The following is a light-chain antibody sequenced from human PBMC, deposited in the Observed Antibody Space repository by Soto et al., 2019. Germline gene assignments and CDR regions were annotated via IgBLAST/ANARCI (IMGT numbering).Light chain of an antibody. CDR1: SSNIGAGYD. V-gene: IGLV1-40*01. Sequence: QSVLTQPPSLSWAPGQRFTISCTGSSSNIGAGYDVHWYQQLPGTAPKLLIYGNSNRPSGVPDRFSGSKSGTSASLAITGLQAEDGADYYCQSYDSSLSGSYVFGTGTKVTVL. CDR2: GNS. CDR3: QSYDSSLSGSYV. J-gene: IGLJ1*01.